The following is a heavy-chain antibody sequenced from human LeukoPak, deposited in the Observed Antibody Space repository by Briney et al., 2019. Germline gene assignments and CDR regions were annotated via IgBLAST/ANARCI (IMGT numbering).Heavy chain of an antibody. V-gene: IGHV3-30*04. D-gene: IGHD6-19*01. CDR3: ARVTVAGSSLDY. CDR1: GFTFSSYA. CDR2: ISYDGSNK. J-gene: IGHJ4*02. Sequence: PGRSLRLSCAASGFTFSSYAIHWVRQAPGKGLEWVAVISYDGSNKYYADSVKGRFTISRDNSKNTLYLQMNSLRAEDTAVYYCARVTVAGSSLDYWGQGTLVTVSS.